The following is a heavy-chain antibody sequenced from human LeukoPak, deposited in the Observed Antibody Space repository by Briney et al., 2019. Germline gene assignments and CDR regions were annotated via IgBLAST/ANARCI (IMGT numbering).Heavy chain of an antibody. J-gene: IGHJ3*02. CDR2: IRSKANSYAT. CDR3: TRHDGYFDAFDI. CDR1: GFTFSGSA. V-gene: IGHV3-73*01. Sequence: GGSLRLSCAASGFTFSGSAMYWVRQASGKGLEWVGRIRSKANSYATAYAASVKGRFTISRDDSKNTAYLQMNSLKTEDTAVYYCTRHDGYFDAFDIWGQGTMVTVSS. D-gene: IGHD5-24*01.